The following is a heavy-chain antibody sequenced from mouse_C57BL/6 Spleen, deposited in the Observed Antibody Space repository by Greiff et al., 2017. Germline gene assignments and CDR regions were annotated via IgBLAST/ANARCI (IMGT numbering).Heavy chain of an antibody. D-gene: IGHD3-1*01. CDR2: IDPSASEP. V-gene: IGHV1-52*01. J-gene: IGHJ4*01. CDR3: ARGPATDYYAMDY. CDR1: GYTFPSYW. Sequence: QVQLQPSGAELVRPGSSVKLSCTASGYTFPSYWMHWLKQRPIQGLEWIGNIDPSASEPPYTQKFTDQATLPVDKSSSTASMQLSSLTSEDSAVYYCARGPATDYYAMDYWGQGTSVTVSS.